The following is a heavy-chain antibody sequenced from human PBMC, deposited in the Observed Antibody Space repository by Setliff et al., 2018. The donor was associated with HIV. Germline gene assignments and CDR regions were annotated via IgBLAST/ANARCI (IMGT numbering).Heavy chain of an antibody. CDR3: TRHLPVYYGSGVSYYFDY. D-gene: IGHD3-10*01. Sequence: SETLSLTCTVSGDAISPYYWSWIRQPPGKGLEWIGYFANDGSTNYNPPLKSRLSISVDTSKNEVSLKLTSVTAADTAMYYCTRHLPVYYGSGVSYYFDYWGQGILVTVSS. CDR1: GDAISPYY. J-gene: IGHJ4*02. V-gene: IGHV4-59*08. CDR2: FANDGST.